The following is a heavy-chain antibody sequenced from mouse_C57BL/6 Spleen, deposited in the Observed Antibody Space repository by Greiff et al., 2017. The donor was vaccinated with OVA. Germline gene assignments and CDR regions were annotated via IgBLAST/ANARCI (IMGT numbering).Heavy chain of an antibody. CDR3: ARDTDFDY. CDR2: ISYDGSN. J-gene: IGHJ2*01. V-gene: IGHV3-6*01. CDR1: GYSITSGYY. Sequence: VQLKESGPGLVKPSQSLSLTCSVTGYSITSGYYWNWIRQFPGNKLEWMGYISYDGSNNYNPSLKNRTSITRDTSKNQFFLKLNSVTTEDTATYYCARDTDFDYWGQGTTLTVSS.